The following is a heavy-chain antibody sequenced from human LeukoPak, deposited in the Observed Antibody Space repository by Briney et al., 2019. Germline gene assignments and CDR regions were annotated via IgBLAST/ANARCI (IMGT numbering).Heavy chain of an antibody. CDR1: GYSFSSFG. CDR2: ISAYNGNT. Sequence: ASVKVSCKASGYSFSSFGISWVRQAPGQGLEWMGWISAYNGNTNYAQKLQGRVTMTTETSTSTAYLELRSLRSDDTAVYYCARRFCSSVSCYDDDAFDVWGQGTLVTVSS. J-gene: IGHJ3*01. CDR3: ARRFCSSVSCYDDDAFDV. V-gene: IGHV1-18*01. D-gene: IGHD2-2*01.